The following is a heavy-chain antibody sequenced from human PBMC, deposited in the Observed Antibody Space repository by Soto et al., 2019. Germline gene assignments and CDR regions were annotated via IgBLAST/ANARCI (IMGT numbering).Heavy chain of an antibody. CDR3: ARVRVDYYDSSGYYLFDY. CDR1: GGSISSGDYY. V-gene: IGHV4-30-4*01. Sequence: SETLSLTCTVSGGSISSGDYYWSWIRQPPGKGLEWIGYIYYSRSTYYNPPLKSRVTISVDTSKNQFSLKLSSVTAADTAVYYCARVRVDYYDSSGYYLFDYWGQGTLVTVSS. D-gene: IGHD3-22*01. CDR2: IYYSRST. J-gene: IGHJ4*02.